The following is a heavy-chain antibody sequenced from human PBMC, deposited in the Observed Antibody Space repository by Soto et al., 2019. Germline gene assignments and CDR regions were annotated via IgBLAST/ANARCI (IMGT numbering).Heavy chain of an antibody. CDR2: VFYSGTT. D-gene: IGHD2-2*01. Sequence: SETLSLTCTVSGGSVNSGDYYWSWVRQPPGKGLEWIGYVFYSGTTYYNPSLQSRVTMSIDTSKSQFSLKLSSVTAADTAVYYCAREGFYDRKIDYWGQGILVT. V-gene: IGHV4-30-4*01. CDR1: GGSVNSGDYY. CDR3: AREGFYDRKIDY. J-gene: IGHJ4*02.